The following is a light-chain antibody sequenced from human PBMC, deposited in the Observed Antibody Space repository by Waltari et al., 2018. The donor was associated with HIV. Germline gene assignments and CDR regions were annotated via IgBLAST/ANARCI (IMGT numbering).Light chain of an antibody. CDR3: QQVNSYPYT. J-gene: IGKJ2*01. CDR1: QGISSY. CDR2: AAS. V-gene: IGKV1-9*01. Sequence: DIQLTQSPSFLSASVGDRVTITCRASQGISSYLAWYQQKPGKAPKLLIYAASTLRSGVPSRFSGSGSGTEFTLTISSLQPEDFATYYCQQVNSYPYTFGQGTKLEIK.